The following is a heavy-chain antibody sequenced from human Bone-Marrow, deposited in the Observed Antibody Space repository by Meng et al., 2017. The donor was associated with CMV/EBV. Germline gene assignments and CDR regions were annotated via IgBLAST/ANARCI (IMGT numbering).Heavy chain of an antibody. J-gene: IGHJ3*02. CDR3: ARDQIRSSIDIVVVPAAIGAFDI. CDR2: ISGSGGST. V-gene: IGHV3-23*01. Sequence: GESLKISCAVSGFTFSSFNMNWVRQAPGKGLEWVSAISGSGGSTYYADSVKGRFTISRDNSKNTLYLQMNSLRAEDTVVYYCARDQIRSSIDIVVVPAAIGAFDIWGQGTMVTVSS. D-gene: IGHD2-2*02. CDR1: GFTFSSFN.